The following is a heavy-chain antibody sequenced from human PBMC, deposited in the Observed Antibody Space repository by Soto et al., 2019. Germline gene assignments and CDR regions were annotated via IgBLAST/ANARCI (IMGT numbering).Heavy chain of an antibody. CDR2: LKSDGSGT. CDR3: VRGDGDYYDGYGYLGRP. D-gene: IGHD3-22*01. CDR1: GFTFSSYW. J-gene: IGHJ5*02. V-gene: IGHV3-74*01. Sequence: EVQLVESGGGLVQPGGSLRLSCAASGFTFSSYWMHWVRQAPGKGLVWVSRLKSDGSGTTYADSVKGRLTISRDNAKNTLYLHMNSLRAEATAVYYCVRGDGDYYDGYGYLGRPWGQGTLVTVSS.